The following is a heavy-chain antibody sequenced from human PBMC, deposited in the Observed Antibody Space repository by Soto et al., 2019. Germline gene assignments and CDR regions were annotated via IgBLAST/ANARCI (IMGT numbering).Heavy chain of an antibody. CDR3: AREGSCSGYNFDNWIQLWSFDF. V-gene: IGHV4-4*07. J-gene: IGHJ4*02. D-gene: IGHD5-12*01. CDR1: GGSINTFY. CDR2: IFSSGST. Sequence: SETLSLTCTVSGGSINTFYWSWVRQPAGKGLEWIGRIFSSGSTSFNPSLESRVAMSVDTSKNHFSLNLSSVTAADMAVYYCAREGSCSGYNFDNWIQLWSFDFWGQGALGAVDS.